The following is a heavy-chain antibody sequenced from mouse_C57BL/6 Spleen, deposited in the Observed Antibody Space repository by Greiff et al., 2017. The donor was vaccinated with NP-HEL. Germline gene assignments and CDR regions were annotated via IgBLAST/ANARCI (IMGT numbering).Heavy chain of an antibody. Sequence: VHVKQSGPELVKPGASVKISCKASGYSFTGYYMNWVKQSPEKSLEWIGEINPSTGGTTYNQKFKAKATLTVDKSSSTAYMQLKSLTSEDSAVYYCYYGSSYDWYFDVWGTGTTVTVSS. CDR2: INPSTGGT. CDR1: GYSFTGYY. V-gene: IGHV1-42*01. D-gene: IGHD1-1*01. J-gene: IGHJ1*03. CDR3: YYGSSYDWYFDV.